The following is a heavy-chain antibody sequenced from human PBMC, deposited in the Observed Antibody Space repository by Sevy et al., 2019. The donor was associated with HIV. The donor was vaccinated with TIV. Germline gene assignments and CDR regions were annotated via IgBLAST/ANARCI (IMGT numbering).Heavy chain of an antibody. CDR2: ISGSAYST. J-gene: IGHJ4*02. CDR1: GFTFNTYA. D-gene: IGHD3-22*01. CDR3: AKESPGYNYDSSGSLDY. V-gene: IGHV3-23*01. Sequence: GGSPRLSCAASGFTFNTYAMSWVRQAPGKGLEWVSGISGSAYSTYYADSVKGRFTISRDNSKNTLSLQMNSLRAEDTAVYYCAKESPGYNYDSSGSLDYWGQGTLVTVSS.